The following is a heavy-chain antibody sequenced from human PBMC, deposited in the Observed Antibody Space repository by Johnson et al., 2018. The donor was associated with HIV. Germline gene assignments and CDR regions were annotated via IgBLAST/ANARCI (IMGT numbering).Heavy chain of an antibody. CDR1: GFTFRNYA. CDR3: AKQHEQLVEPDAFDI. D-gene: IGHD6-6*01. J-gene: IGHJ3*02. CDR2: ISGSGGST. V-gene: IGHV3-23*04. Sequence: VQLVESGGDLVQPGGSLRLSCAASGFTFRNYALTWVRQAPGKGLDWVSSISGSGGSTHYADSVKGRFTISRDNSKSTLYLQMNSLRAEDTAIYYWAKQHEQLVEPDAFDIWGQGTMVTVSS.